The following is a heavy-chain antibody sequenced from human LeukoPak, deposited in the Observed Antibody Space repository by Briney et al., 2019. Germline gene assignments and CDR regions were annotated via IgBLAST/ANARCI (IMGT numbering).Heavy chain of an antibody. Sequence: KPSETLSLTCTVSGGSISSSSYYWGWIRQPPGKGLEWIGSIYYSGSTYYNPSLKSRVTISVDTSKNQFSLKLSSVTAADTAVYYCARPYCHSTNCYKFDAFDIWGQGTMVTVSS. CDR1: GGSISSSSYY. V-gene: IGHV4-39*01. J-gene: IGHJ3*02. CDR2: IYYSGST. CDR3: ARPYCHSTNCYKFDAFDI. D-gene: IGHD2-2*02.